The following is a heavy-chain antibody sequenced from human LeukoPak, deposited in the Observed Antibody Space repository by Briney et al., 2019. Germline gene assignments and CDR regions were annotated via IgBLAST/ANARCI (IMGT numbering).Heavy chain of an antibody. V-gene: IGHV4-34*01. CDR1: GGSFSGYY. CDR3: ARDPYSGEYGAYYYYYMDV. Sequence: LETLSLTCAVYGGSFSGYYWSWIRQPPGKGLEWIGEINHSGSTNYNPSLKSRVTISVDTSKNQFSLKLSSVTAADTAVYYCARDPYSGEYGAYYYYYMDVWGKGTTVTVSS. J-gene: IGHJ6*03. CDR2: INHSGST. D-gene: IGHD1-26*01.